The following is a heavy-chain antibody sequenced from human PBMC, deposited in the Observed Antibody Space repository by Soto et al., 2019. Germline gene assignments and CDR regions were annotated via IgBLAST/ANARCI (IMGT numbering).Heavy chain of an antibody. CDR1: GFSLSTSGVG. CDR3: AHLTYYYDSSGYYSRAEYFQH. Sequence: QITLKESGPTLVEPTQTLTLTCTFSGFSLSTSGVGVGWIRQPPGKALEWLALIYWDDDKRYSPSLKSRLTNTQYTSKKQDVLTMTNMDPEDTATYYCAHLTYYYDSSGYYSRAEYFQHWGQGTLVTVSS. V-gene: IGHV2-5*02. D-gene: IGHD3-22*01. CDR2: IYWDDDK. J-gene: IGHJ1*01.